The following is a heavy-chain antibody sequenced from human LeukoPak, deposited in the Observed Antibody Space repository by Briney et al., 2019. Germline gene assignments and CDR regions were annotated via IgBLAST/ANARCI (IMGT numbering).Heavy chain of an antibody. CDR1: GFIFSSYW. D-gene: IGHD3-10*01. J-gene: IGHJ3*02. CDR3: ARDNRDVTDAFDI. V-gene: IGHV3-7*04. CDR2: IKQDGSEK. Sequence: GGSLRLSCAASGFIFSSYWMSWVRQAPGKGLEWVANIKQDGSEKDYVDSVKGRFTISRDNAQSSLYLQMNRLRAEDTAVYYCARDNRDVTDAFDIWGQGTLVTVSS.